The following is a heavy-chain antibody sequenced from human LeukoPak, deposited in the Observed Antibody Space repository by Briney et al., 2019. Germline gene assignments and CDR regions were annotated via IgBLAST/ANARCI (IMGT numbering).Heavy chain of an antibody. V-gene: IGHV3-23*01. CDR2: ISGSGGST. CDR3: AKGGSEAFDI. D-gene: IGHD1-14*01. J-gene: IGHJ3*02. CDR1: GFTFSSYA. Sequence: GGSLRLSCVASGFTFSSYAMSWVRQAPGKGLEWVSAISGSGGSTYYADSVKGRFTISRDNSENTLYLQMNSLRAEDTAVYYCAKGGSEAFDIWGQGTMVTVSS.